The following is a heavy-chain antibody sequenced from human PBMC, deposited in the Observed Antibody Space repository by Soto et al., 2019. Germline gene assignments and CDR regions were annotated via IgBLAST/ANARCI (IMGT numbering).Heavy chain of an antibody. Sequence: QVQLVQSGAEEKKPGASVKVSCKASGYTFTSYAMHWVRQAPGQRLEWMGWINAGNGNTKYSQKFQGRVTITRDTSASTAYMEVSSLRSEDTAVYYCARAVAVPADFDYWGQGTLVTVPS. J-gene: IGHJ4*02. D-gene: IGHD6-19*01. V-gene: IGHV1-3*05. CDR3: ARAVAVPADFDY. CDR1: GYTFTSYA. CDR2: INAGNGNT.